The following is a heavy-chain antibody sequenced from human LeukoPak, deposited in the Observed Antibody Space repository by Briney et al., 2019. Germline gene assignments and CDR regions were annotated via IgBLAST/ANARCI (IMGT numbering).Heavy chain of an antibody. CDR3: ARVLPEYYSGYGKFDY. Sequence: PSETLSLTCTVSGGSISSYYWSWIRQPPGKGLEWIGYIYYSGSTNYNPSLKSRVTISVDTSKNQFSLKLSSVTAADTAVYYCARVLPEYYSGYGKFDYWAREPWSPSPQ. D-gene: IGHD5-12*01. V-gene: IGHV4-59*01. CDR1: GGSISSYY. J-gene: IGHJ4*02. CDR2: IYYSGST.